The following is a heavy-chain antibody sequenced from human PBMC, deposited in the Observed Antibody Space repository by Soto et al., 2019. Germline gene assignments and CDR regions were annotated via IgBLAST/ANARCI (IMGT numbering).Heavy chain of an antibody. CDR3: ARDLSTQWLVLNYFDY. V-gene: IGHV1-18*01. Sequence: RASVKVSCKASGYTFTSYGISWVRQAPGQGLEWMGWISAYNGNTNYAQKLQDRVTMTTDTSTSTAYMELRSLRSDDTAVYYCARDLSTQWLVLNYFDYWGQGTLVTVSS. CDR1: GYTFTSYG. J-gene: IGHJ4*02. D-gene: IGHD6-19*01. CDR2: ISAYNGNT.